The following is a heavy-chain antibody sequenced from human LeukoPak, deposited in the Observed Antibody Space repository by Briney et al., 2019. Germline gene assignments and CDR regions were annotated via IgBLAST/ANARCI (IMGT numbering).Heavy chain of an antibody. J-gene: IGHJ6*03. CDR1: GFTFSSYS. Sequence: PGGSLRLSCAASGFTFSSYSMNWVRQAPGKGLEWVSLISWDGGSTYYADSVKGRFTISRDNSKNSLYLQMNSLRAEDTALYYCAKSPRREYYYMDVWGKGTTVTVSS. CDR2: ISWDGGST. CDR3: AKSPRREYYYMDV. V-gene: IGHV3-43D*03.